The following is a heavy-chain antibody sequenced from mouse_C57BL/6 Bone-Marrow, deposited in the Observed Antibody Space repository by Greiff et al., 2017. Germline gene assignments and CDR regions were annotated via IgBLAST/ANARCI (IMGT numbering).Heavy chain of an antibody. CDR1: GFSFSSYA. CDR3: ARYPFDYYAMDY. Sequence: EVQLVESGGGLVKPGGSLKLSCAASGFSFSSYAMYWVRQTPEKRLEWFATISDGGSYSNYPDNVKGRFTISRDNAKNNLYLQMSHLKSEDTAMYYCARYPFDYYAMDYWGQGTSVTVSA. J-gene: IGHJ4*01. CDR2: ISDGGSYS. V-gene: IGHV5-4*01.